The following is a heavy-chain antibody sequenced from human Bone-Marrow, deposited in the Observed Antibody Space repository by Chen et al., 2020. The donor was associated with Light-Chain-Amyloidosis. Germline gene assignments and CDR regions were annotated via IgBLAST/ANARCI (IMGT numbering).Heavy chain of an antibody. J-gene: IGHJ4*02. CDR3: ARGNGYYGSGSYYNIPFDY. CDR2: ISYDGSNK. V-gene: IGHV3-30*04. D-gene: IGHD3-10*01. Sequence: QVQLVESGGGVVQPGRSLRLSCAASGFTFSSYAMHWVRQAPGKGLEWVAVISYDGSNKYYADSVKGRFTISRDNSKNTLYLQMNSLRAEDTAVYYCARGNGYYGSGSYYNIPFDYWGQGTLVTVSS. CDR1: GFTFSSYA.